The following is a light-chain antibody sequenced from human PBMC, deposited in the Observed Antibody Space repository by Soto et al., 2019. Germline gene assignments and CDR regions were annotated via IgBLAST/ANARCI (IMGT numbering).Light chain of an antibody. Sequence: EIPMTQSPSSLSASVGDGVTITCRASHTVSTYLHWYQQQPGKAPKFLIYGTSNLQSGVPSRFSGSGSGTDFSLSISDLQPEDFATYYCQQSFSTLYTFGQGTKLELK. CDR3: QQSFSTLYT. J-gene: IGKJ2*01. V-gene: IGKV1-39*01. CDR1: HTVSTY. CDR2: GTS.